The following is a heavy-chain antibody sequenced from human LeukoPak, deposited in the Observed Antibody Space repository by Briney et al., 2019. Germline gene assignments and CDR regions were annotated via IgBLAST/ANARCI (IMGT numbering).Heavy chain of an antibody. CDR3: ARGGSTYYYDSSGYTT. J-gene: IGHJ5*02. CDR1: GYTFTSYG. Sequence: GASVKVSCKASGYTFTSYGISWVRQAPGQGLEWMGWISAYNGNTNYAQKLQGRVTMTTDTSTSTAYMELRSLRSDDTAVYYCARGGSTYYYDSSGYTTWGQGTLVTVSS. CDR2: ISAYNGNT. V-gene: IGHV1-18*01. D-gene: IGHD3-22*01.